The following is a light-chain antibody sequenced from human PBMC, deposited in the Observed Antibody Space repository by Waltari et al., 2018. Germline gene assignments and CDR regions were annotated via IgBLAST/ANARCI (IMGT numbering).Light chain of an antibody. J-gene: IGLJ1*01. CDR1: SSYVWSYNL. CDR3: CSYAGSSTPFV. V-gene: IGLV2-23*02. Sequence: QSALTQPASVSGSPGQSITISCTGTSSYVWSYNLFSWYQQHPGKAPKLMIYEVSKWPSGVSNRFSGSKSGNTASLTISGLQAEDEADYYCCSYAGSSTPFVFGTGTKVTVL. CDR2: EVS.